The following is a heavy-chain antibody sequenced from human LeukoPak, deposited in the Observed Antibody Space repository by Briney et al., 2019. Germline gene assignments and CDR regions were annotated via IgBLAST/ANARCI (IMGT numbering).Heavy chain of an antibody. CDR1: GFTLSCLA. Sequence: GGSVSLSHALSGFTLSCLAMRCVAHAPGRGVEYWSAISGGGGSTYYADSVKGRFTISRDNTKNTLYLQKDSLRAEDTAVYYCGKGRRWDRYGGVDAFDIWGQGTMVTVSS. J-gene: IGHJ3*02. CDR3: GKGRRWDRYGGVDAFDI. V-gene: IGHV3-23*01. CDR2: ISGGGGST. D-gene: IGHD4-23*01.